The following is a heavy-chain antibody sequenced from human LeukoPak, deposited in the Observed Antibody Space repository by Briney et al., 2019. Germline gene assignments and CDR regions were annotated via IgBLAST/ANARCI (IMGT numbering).Heavy chain of an antibody. Sequence: ASVKVSCKASVHTFNSFYKHWVRQAPGQGLEWMGIFNHSGSSTTYAQKFQGRVTMTRYTSTSIVYMELSRLGSEDTAVYYCAGAGENYYDFYYWGQGTLVTVSS. V-gene: IGHV1-46*02. J-gene: IGHJ4*02. CDR3: AGAGENYYDFYY. D-gene: IGHD1-26*01. CDR1: VHTFNSFY. CDR2: FNHSGSST.